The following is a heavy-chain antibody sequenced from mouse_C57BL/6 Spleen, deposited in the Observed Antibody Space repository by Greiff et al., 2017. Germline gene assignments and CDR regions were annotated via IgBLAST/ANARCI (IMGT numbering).Heavy chain of an antibody. CDR2: IWSDGST. CDR3: ARHETGGYAMDY. CDR1: GFSLTSYG. V-gene: IGHV2-6-1*01. Sequence: VKLQESGPGLVAPSQSLSITCTVSGFSLTSYGVHWVRQPPGKGLEWLVVIWSDGSTTYNSALKSRLSISKDNSKSQVFLKMNSLQTDDTAMYYCARHETGGYAMDYWGQGTSVTVSS. J-gene: IGHJ4*01.